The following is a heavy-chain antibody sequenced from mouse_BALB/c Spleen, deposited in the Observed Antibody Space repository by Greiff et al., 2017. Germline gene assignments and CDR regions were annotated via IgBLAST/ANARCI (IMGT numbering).Heavy chain of an antibody. J-gene: IGHJ2*01. CDR1: GYTFTSYW. Sequence: QVQLQQSGAELARPGASVKLSCKASGYTFTSYWMQWVKQRPGQGLEWIGAIYPGDGDTRYTQKFKGKATLTADKSSSTAYMQLSSLASEDSAVYYCARSRPHFDYWGQGTTLTVSS. V-gene: IGHV1-87*01. CDR3: ARSRPHFDY. CDR2: IYPGDGDT.